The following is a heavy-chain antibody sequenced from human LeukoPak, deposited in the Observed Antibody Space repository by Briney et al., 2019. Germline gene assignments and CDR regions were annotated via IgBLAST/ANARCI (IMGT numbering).Heavy chain of an antibody. J-gene: IGHJ5*02. CDR1: GYTFTSYG. D-gene: IGHD1-1*01. Sequence: ASVKVSCKASGYTFTSYGISWVRQAPGQGLEWMGWISAYNGNTNYAQKLQGRVTMTTDTSTSTAYMELRSLRSEDMAVYYCARAYNWNNWFDPWGQGTLVTVSS. CDR3: ARAYNWNNWFDP. CDR2: ISAYNGNT. V-gene: IGHV1-18*03.